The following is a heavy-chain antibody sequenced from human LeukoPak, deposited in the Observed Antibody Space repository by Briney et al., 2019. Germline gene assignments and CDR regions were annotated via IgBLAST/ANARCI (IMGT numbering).Heavy chain of an antibody. CDR3: ARTNYYYYYGMDV. CDR1: GFTLSSYW. V-gene: IGHV3-74*01. Sequence: GGSLRLSCAASGFTLSSYWIHWVRHAPGKGLVWVSRINSDGSSTSYADSVKGRFTISRDNAKNTLYLQMNSLRAEDTAVYYCARTNYYYYYGMDVWGNGPTVTVSS. J-gene: IGHJ6*04. CDR2: INSDGSST.